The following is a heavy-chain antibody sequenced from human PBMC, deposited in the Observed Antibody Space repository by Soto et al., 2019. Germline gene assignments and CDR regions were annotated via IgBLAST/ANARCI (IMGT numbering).Heavy chain of an antibody. CDR3: ARDKYYYGPGKDGMDV. D-gene: IGHD3-10*01. Sequence: WTWIRQHPGKGLEWIGYIYYSGSTYYNPSLKSRVTISVDTSKNQFSLKLSSVTAADTAVYYCARDKYYYGPGKDGMDVWGQGTTVTVSS. J-gene: IGHJ6*02. CDR2: IYYSGST. V-gene: IGHV4-31*02.